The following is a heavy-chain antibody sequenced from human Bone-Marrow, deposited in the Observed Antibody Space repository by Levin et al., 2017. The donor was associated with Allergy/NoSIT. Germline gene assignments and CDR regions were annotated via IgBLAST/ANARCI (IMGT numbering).Heavy chain of an antibody. J-gene: IGHJ1*01. V-gene: IGHV3-48*03. D-gene: IGHD6-19*01. Sequence: GGSLRLSCAASGFTFSSYEMNWVRQAPGKGLEWLSYISSSGSSIYYADSLKGRFTGSRDNAKNALYLQMNSLTAEDTGVYYCARGRGGWYGAEYLQYWGQGTLVTVSS. CDR1: GFTFSSYE. CDR2: ISSSGSSI. CDR3: ARGRGGWYGAEYLQY.